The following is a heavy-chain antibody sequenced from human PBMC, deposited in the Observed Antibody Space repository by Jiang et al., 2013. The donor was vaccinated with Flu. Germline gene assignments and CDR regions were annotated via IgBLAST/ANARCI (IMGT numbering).Heavy chain of an antibody. CDR3: ARGNYYGSGSFSL. Sequence: GAEVKKPGASVKVSCKASGYTFDKFGFTWVRQAPGQGLEWVGRISAFDGKTHYGQRFRGRVTMTTDTSTNTSYMELRSLRSDDAAVYYCARGNYYGSGSFSLWGQGSLVTVSS. J-gene: IGHJ4*02. CDR1: GYTFDKFG. V-gene: IGHV1-18*01. CDR2: ISAFDGKT. D-gene: IGHD3-10*01.